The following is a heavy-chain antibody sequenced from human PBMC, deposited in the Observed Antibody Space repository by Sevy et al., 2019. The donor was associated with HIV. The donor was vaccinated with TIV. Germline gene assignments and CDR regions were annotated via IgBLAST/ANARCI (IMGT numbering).Heavy chain of an antibody. CDR2: MNPDSGKR. V-gene: IGHV1-8*01. Sequence: ASVKVSCKTSGYTFTSYDINWVRQATGQGLEWMGWMNPDSGKRGYAQKFQGRVTMTTNTSISTAYMELGSLSSEDSAVYYCARADLDSSTFFYYYGMDVWGQGTTVTVSS. J-gene: IGHJ6*02. CDR1: GYTFTSYD. CDR3: ARADLDSSTFFYYYGMDV. D-gene: IGHD6-13*01.